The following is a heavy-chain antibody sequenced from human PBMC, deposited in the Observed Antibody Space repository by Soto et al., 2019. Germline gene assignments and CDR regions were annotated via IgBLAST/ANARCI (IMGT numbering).Heavy chain of an antibody. CDR3: AREDYDSSGYSNWFDP. D-gene: IGHD3-22*01. CDR2: INPSGGST. Sequence: QVQLVQSGAEVKKPGASVKVSCKASGYTFTSYYMHWVRQAPGQGLEWMGIINPSGGSTSYAQKFQGRVTRTRDTSTSTVYMELSSLRSEDTAVYYCAREDYDSSGYSNWFDPWGQGTLVTVSS. V-gene: IGHV1-46*03. CDR1: GYTFTSYY. J-gene: IGHJ5*02.